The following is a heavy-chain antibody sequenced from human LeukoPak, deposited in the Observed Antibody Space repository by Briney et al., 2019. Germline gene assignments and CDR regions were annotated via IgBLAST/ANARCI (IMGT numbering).Heavy chain of an antibody. CDR3: ARDLGRGDYGDYEGIDP. D-gene: IGHD4-17*01. J-gene: IGHJ5*02. CDR1: GGSISSYY. CDR2: IYYSGST. Sequence: PSETLSLTCTVSGGSISSYYWSWFRQPPGKGLGWIGYIYYSGSTNYNPSLKSRVTISVDTSKNQFSLKLSSVTAADTAVYYCARDLGRGDYGDYEGIDPWGQGTLVTVSS. V-gene: IGHV4-59*01.